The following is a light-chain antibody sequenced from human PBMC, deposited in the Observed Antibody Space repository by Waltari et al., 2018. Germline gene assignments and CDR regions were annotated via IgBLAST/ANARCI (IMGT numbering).Light chain of an antibody. CDR3: LQSNIYPLT. CDR2: GAS. V-gene: IGKV1-17*01. Sequence: DIQMTQSPSSLSASVGDRVTITCRASQGIRNDLSWFQQGPGKAPKRLIYGASNLESGVPSRFSGSGSGTEFTLTVSSLRPEDFATYFCLQSNIYPLTFGQGTKVEIK. CDR1: QGIRND. J-gene: IGKJ1*01.